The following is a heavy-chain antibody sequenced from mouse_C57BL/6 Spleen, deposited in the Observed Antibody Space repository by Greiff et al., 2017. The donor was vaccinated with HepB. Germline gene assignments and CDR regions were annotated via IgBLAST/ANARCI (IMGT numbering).Heavy chain of an antibody. CDR2: IRSKSNNYAT. V-gene: IGHV10-1*01. D-gene: IGHD2-3*01. CDR3: VRHVIYDVSWYFDF. J-gene: IGHJ1*03. Sequence: DVQLVESGGGLVQPKGSLKLSCAASGFSFNTYAMNWVRQAPGKGLEWVARIRSKSNNYATYYADSVKDRFTISRDDSESMLYLQMNNLKTEDTAMYYCVRHVIYDVSWYFDFWGTGTTVTVSS. CDR1: GFSFNTYA.